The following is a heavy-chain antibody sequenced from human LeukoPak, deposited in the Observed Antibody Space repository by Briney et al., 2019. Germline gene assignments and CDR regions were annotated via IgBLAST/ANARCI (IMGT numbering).Heavy chain of an antibody. D-gene: IGHD2-2*01. V-gene: IGHV3-30*02. Sequence: PGGSLRLSCAASGFTFSSYGMHWVRQAPGKGLEWVAFIRYDGSNKYYADSVKGRFTISRDNSKNTLYLHVNSLRPEDTAVYYCAKAPYCSSTSCYLFDYWGQGTLVTVSS. CDR3: AKAPYCSSTSCYLFDY. CDR1: GFTFSSYG. J-gene: IGHJ4*02. CDR2: IRYDGSNK.